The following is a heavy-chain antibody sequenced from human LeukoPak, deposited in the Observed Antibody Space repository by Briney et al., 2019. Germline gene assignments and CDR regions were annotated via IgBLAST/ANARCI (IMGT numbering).Heavy chain of an antibody. Sequence: PGGSLRLSCAASQFTFSSYSMNWARQAPGKGLEWVSAISGSGGNTYYADSVKGRFTISRDNSKNTLYLQMDSLRAEDTAVYYCAKAPRGYTGYYFDYWGQGTLVTVSS. CDR1: QFTFSSYS. J-gene: IGHJ4*02. CDR2: ISGSGGNT. CDR3: AKAPRGYTGYYFDY. D-gene: IGHD5-12*01. V-gene: IGHV3-23*01.